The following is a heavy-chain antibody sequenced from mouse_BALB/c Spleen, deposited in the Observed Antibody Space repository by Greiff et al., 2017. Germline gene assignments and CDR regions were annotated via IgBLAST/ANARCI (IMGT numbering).Heavy chain of an antibody. Sequence: VQLQQSGAELARPGASVKLSCKASGYTFTSYWMQWVKQRPGQGLEWIGAIYPGDGDTRYTQKFKGKATLTADKSSSTAYMQLSSLASEDSAVYYCANSYDFFDYWGQGTTLTVSS. CDR1: GYTFTSYW. D-gene: IGHD2-4*01. V-gene: IGHV1-87*01. CDR2: IYPGDGDT. CDR3: ANSYDFFDY. J-gene: IGHJ2*01.